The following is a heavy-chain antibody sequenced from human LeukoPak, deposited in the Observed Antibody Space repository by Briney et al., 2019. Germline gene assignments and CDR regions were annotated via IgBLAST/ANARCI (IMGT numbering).Heavy chain of an antibody. V-gene: IGHV3-15*01. CDR2: IKSKTDGGTT. J-gene: IGHJ4*02. CDR3: TTSHPIKLRYFDWLPIDY. CDR1: GFTFSNAW. Sequence: GGSLRLSCAASGFTFSNAWMSWVRQAPGKGLEWVGRIKSKTDGGTTDYAAPVKGRFTISRDDSKNTLYLQMNSLKTEDTAVSYCTTSHPIKLRYFDWLPIDYWGQGTLVTVSS. D-gene: IGHD3-9*01.